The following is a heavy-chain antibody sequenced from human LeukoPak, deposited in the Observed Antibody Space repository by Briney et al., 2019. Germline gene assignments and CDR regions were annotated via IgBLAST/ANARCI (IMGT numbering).Heavy chain of an antibody. CDR3: ARGGKDGFAI. CDR2: ISSSGIST. V-gene: IGHV3-64*01. Sequence: GGSLRLSCGASKFTFSSHVMHWVRQAPGKGLDHVSAISSSGISTYYANSVRGRFTISRDNSKNMLYLQMDSLRTEDMAVYYCARGGKDGFAIWGQGTMVTVSS. CDR1: KFTFSSHV. J-gene: IGHJ3*02. D-gene: IGHD1-26*01.